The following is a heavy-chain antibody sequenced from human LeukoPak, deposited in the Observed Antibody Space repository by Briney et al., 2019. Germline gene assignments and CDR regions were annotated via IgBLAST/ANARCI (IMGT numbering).Heavy chain of an antibody. Sequence: PGRSLRLSCAASGFTFDDYAMHWVRQAPGKGLEWVSSINWNSGSRVYADSVKGRFTISRDNSKNTLYLQMNSLRAEDTAVYYCAKEFGNDYWGQGTLVTVSS. CDR1: GFTFDDYA. J-gene: IGHJ4*02. D-gene: IGHD3-10*01. V-gene: IGHV3-9*01. CDR3: AKEFGNDY. CDR2: INWNSGSR.